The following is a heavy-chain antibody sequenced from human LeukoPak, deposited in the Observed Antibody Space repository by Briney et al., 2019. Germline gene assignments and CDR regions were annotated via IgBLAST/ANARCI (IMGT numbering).Heavy chain of an antibody. J-gene: IGHJ3*02. CDR3: AKDRRFVDYDFWSGYSGRATDPSPDGFDI. Sequence: GGSLRLSCAASGFTFSSYGMHWVRQAPGKGLEWVAFIRYDGSNKYYADSVKGRFTISRDNSKNTLYLQMSSLRAEDTAVYYCAKDRRFVDYDFWSGYSGRATDPSPDGFDIWGQGTMVTVSS. D-gene: IGHD3-3*01. V-gene: IGHV3-30*02. CDR1: GFTFSSYG. CDR2: IRYDGSNK.